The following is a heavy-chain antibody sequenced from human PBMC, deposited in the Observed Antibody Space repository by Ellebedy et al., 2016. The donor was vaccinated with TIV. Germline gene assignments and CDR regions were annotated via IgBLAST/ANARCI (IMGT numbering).Heavy chain of an antibody. J-gene: IGHJ5*02. CDR3: ARNPAQTGYFDP. D-gene: IGHD3-9*01. CDR2: MNPNSADT. Sequence: AASVKVSCKASGYTFTNFDINWVRQATGQGIEWMGWMNPNSADTGYAQKFQGRVTITRDTSINTAYLELSSLRSEDTAVYYCARNPAQTGYFDPWGQGTLVTVSS. CDR1: GYTFTNFD. V-gene: IGHV1-8*03.